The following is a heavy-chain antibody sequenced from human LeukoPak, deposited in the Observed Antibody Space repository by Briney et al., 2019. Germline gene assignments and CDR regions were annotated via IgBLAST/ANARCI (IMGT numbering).Heavy chain of an antibody. CDR3: ARGLNYDILTGPTPHFDY. CDR2: IYYSGST. V-gene: IGHV4-31*03. D-gene: IGHD3-9*01. J-gene: IGHJ4*02. Sequence: SETLSLTCTVSGGSISSGGYYWSWIRQHPGKGLEWIGYIYYSGSTYYNPSLKSRVTISVDTSKNQFSLKLSSVTAADTAVYYCARGLNYDILTGPTPHFDYGGQGTLVTVSS. CDR1: GGSISSGGYY.